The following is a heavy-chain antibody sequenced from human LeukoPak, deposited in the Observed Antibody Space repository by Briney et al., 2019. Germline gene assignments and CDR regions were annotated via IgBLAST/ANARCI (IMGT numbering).Heavy chain of an antibody. CDR3: ASRVGFYGSGSLNYFDP. CDR2: IYTSGST. J-gene: IGHJ5*01. CDR1: GGSVSLSY. Sequence: SETLSLACTVAGGSVSLSYWSSIRQPAGKGLEWIGRIYTSGSTNYNPSFKSRVTMSLDTYKNHLPLKLPSVTASDAAVYFCASRVGFYGSGSLNYFDPWGQGILVSVS. V-gene: IGHV4-4*07. D-gene: IGHD3-10*01.